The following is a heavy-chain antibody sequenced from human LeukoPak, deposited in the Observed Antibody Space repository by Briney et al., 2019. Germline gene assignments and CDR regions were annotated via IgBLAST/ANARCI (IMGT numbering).Heavy chain of an antibody. CDR1: GFTLGSYW. D-gene: IGHD6-13*01. Sequence: PGGSLRLSCAASGFTLGSYWMGWARQAPGQGLGWVAVISYDGSNTYYADSVQGRFAITRDNSKNTQYLQMNSLRADDTAVLYLARAHLQQLVDYWGQGTLVTVSS. CDR2: ISYDGSNT. CDR3: ARAHLQQLVDY. J-gene: IGHJ4*02. V-gene: IGHV3-30*09.